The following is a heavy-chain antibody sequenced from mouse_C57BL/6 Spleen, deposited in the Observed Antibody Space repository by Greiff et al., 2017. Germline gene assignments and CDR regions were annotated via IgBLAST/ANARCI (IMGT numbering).Heavy chain of an antibody. Sequence: QVQLQQPGAELVKPGASVKLSCKASGYTFTSYWMHWVKQRPGQGLEWIGMIHPNSGSTNYNEKFKSKATLTVDKSSSTAYMQLSSLTSEDSAVYYCARKDYGLAGDYFDYWGQGTTLTVSS. CDR3: ARKDYGLAGDYFDY. V-gene: IGHV1-64*01. J-gene: IGHJ2*01. CDR2: IHPNSGST. D-gene: IGHD1-1*01. CDR1: GYTFTSYW.